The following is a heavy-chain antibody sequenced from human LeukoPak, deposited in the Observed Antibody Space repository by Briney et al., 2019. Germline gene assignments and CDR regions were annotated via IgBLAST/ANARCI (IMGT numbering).Heavy chain of an antibody. CDR1: GGSFSGYY. V-gene: IGHV4-34*01. Sequence: PSETLSLTCAVHGGSFSGYYWSWIRQPPGKGLEWIGEINHSGSTNYNPSLKSRVTISVDTSKNQFSLKLSSVTAADTAVYYCARHRRYYYGGIDYWGQGTLVTVSS. D-gene: IGHD3-10*01. J-gene: IGHJ4*02. CDR3: ARHRRYYYGGIDY. CDR2: INHSGST.